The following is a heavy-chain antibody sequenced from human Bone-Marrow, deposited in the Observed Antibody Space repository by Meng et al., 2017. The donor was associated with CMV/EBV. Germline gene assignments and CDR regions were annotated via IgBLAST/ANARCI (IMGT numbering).Heavy chain of an antibody. J-gene: IGHJ4*02. Sequence: SGGTFSSYAISWVRQAPAQGLEWMGGIIPIFGTANYAQKFQGRVTITTDESTSTAYMELSSLRSEDTAVYYCARDDRNYGDYVATYWGQGTLVTVSS. CDR1: GGTFSSYA. CDR3: ARDDRNYGDYVATY. D-gene: IGHD4-17*01. CDR2: IIPIFGTA. V-gene: IGHV1-69*05.